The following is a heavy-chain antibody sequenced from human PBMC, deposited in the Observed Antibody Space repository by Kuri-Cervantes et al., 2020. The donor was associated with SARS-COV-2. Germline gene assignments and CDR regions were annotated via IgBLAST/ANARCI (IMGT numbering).Heavy chain of an antibody. D-gene: IGHD3-16*01. CDR3: ARNGLGPLGGNMDV. CDR1: GFTFDDYA. V-gene: IGHV3-9*01. Sequence: GGSLRLSCAASGFTFDDYAMHWVRQAPGKGLEWVSGISWNSGSIGYADSVKGRFTISRDNSKNTLYLQMNSLRAGDTAVYYCARNGLGPLGGNMDVWGKGTTVTVSS. J-gene: IGHJ6*03. CDR2: ISWNSGSI.